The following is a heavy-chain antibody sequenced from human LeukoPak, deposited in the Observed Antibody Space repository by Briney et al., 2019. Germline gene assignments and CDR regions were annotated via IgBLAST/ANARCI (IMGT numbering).Heavy chain of an antibody. CDR3: ARALGEVDAFDI. CDR2: IFDIGSK. Sequence: SGTLSLTCSISGVSISDYYWSWIRQSPGQGLQWIGDIFDIGSKSYNPSLKTRATVSLDKSKNQVSLKLSSVTAADTAVYYCARALGEVDAFDIWGQGTMVTVSS. J-gene: IGHJ3*02. V-gene: IGHV4-59*12. CDR1: GVSISDYY.